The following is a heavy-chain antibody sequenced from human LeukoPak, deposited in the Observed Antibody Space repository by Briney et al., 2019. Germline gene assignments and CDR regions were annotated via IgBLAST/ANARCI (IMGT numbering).Heavy chain of an antibody. CDR3: AIDILTGCSNYDY. J-gene: IGHJ4*02. CDR2: INAGNGNT. V-gene: IGHV1-3*01. CDR1: GYTFTSYA. Sequence: GASVKVSCKASGYTFTSYAMHWVRQAPGQRREWMGWINAGNGNTKYSQKFQGRVTITRDTTASTAYMELSSLRSEDTAVYYCAIDILTGCSNYDYWGQGTLVTVSS. D-gene: IGHD3-9*01.